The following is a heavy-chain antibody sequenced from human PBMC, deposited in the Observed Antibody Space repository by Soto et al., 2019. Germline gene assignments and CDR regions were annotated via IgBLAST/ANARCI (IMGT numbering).Heavy chain of an antibody. CDR2: IWYDGSNK. V-gene: IGHV3-33*01. D-gene: IGHD3-10*01. Sequence: QVQLVESGGGVVQPGRSLRLSCAASGFTFSSYGMHWVRQAPGKGLEWVAVIWYDGSNKYYADSVKGRFTISRDNSKNTLYLQMNSLRAEDTAVYYCARGPYGSGRYYYYGMDVLGQGTTVTVSS. J-gene: IGHJ6*02. CDR3: ARGPYGSGRYYYYGMDV. CDR1: GFTFSSYG.